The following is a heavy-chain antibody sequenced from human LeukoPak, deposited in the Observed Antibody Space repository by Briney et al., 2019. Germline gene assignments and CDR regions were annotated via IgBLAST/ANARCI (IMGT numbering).Heavy chain of an antibody. J-gene: IGHJ4*02. V-gene: IGHV4-34*01. CDR1: GGSFSGYY. D-gene: IGHD6-13*01. CDR2: INHSGST. CDR3: AREGSIPAAGTGYFFDF. Sequence: PSETLSLTCAVYGGSFSGYYWSWIRQPPGKGLEWIGEINHSGSTTYNPSLRSRVTISLDTSKNQFSLKLTSVTAADTAVYYCAREGSIPAAGTGYFFDFWGQGTLVTVSS.